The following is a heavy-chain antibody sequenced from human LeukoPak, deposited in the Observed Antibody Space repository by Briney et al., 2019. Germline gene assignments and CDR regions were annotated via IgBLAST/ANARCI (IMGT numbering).Heavy chain of an antibody. V-gene: IGHV4-59*01. Sequence: ASETLSLTXTVSGGSISSYYWSWIRQPPGEGVEWIGYIYYSGSTNYNPSLKSRVTISVDTSKNQFSLKLSSVTAADTAVYYCARGKYSSGWYYFDYWGQGTLVTVSS. J-gene: IGHJ4*02. D-gene: IGHD6-19*01. CDR3: ARGKYSSGWYYFDY. CDR1: GGSISSYY. CDR2: IYYSGST.